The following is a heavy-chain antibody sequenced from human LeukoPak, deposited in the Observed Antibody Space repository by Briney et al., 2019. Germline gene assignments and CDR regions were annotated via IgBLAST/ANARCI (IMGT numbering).Heavy chain of an antibody. CDR3: ARDHDSLVMDV. CDR2: IYYSGST. J-gene: IGHJ6*04. CDR1: GGSISSYY. D-gene: IGHD3-3*01. V-gene: IGHV4-59*01. Sequence: SETLSLTCTVSGGSISSYYWSWIRQPPGKGLEWIGYIYYSGSTNYNPSLKSRVTISVDTSKNQFSLKLSSVTAADTAVYYCARDHDSLVMDVWGKGTTVTVSS.